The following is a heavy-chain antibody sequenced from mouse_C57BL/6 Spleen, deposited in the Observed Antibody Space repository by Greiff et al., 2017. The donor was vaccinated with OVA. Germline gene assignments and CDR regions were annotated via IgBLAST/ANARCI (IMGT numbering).Heavy chain of an antibody. CDR2: IYPGDGDT. CDR3: ARGRYSNYDAMDY. J-gene: IGHJ4*01. Sequence: QVQLQQSGPELVKPGASVKISCKASGYAFSSSWMNWVKQRPGKGLEWIGRIYPGDGDTNYNGKFKGKATLTADKSSSTAYMQLSSLTSEDSAVDFCARGRYSNYDAMDYWGQGTSVTVSS. V-gene: IGHV1-82*01. CDR1: GYAFSSSW. D-gene: IGHD2-5*01.